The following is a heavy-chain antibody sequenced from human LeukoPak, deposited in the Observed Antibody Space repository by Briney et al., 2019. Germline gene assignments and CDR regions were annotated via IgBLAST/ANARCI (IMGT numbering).Heavy chain of an antibody. Sequence: APVKVSCKASGYTFTSYAMHWVRQAPGQRLEWMGWINAGNGNTKYSQKFQGRVTITRDTSASTAYMELSSLRSEDTAVYYCARMGINYDLWSGYPHDGMDVWGQGTTVTVSS. J-gene: IGHJ6*02. CDR3: ARMGINYDLWSGYPHDGMDV. V-gene: IGHV1-3*01. D-gene: IGHD3-3*01. CDR2: INAGNGNT. CDR1: GYTFTSYA.